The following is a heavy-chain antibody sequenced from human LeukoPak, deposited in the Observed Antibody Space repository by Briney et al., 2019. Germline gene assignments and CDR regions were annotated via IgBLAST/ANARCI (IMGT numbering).Heavy chain of an antibody. Sequence: PGGSLRLSCEASGFTFSSYLMHWVRQVPGKGPVWVSRINPDGSTTNYADSVKGRSTISRDNAKNMLYVQMNSLSAEDTAVYYCARGDGNFWGLPHWGQGTLVTVSS. J-gene: IGHJ4*02. V-gene: IGHV3-74*01. CDR2: INPDGSTT. D-gene: IGHD1-7*01. CDR1: GFTFSSYL. CDR3: ARGDGNFWGLPH.